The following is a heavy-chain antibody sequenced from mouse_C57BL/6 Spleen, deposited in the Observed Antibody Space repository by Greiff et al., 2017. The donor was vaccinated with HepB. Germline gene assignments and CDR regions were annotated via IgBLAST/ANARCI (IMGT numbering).Heavy chain of an antibody. CDR1: GYTFTSYG. J-gene: IGHJ2*01. V-gene: IGHV1-81*01. CDR2: IYPRSGNT. D-gene: IGHD1-1*01. Sequence: VQLQQSGAELARPGASVKLSCKASGYTFTSYGISWVKQRTGQGLEWIGEIYPRSGNTYYNEKFKGKATLTADKSSSTAYMELRSLTSEDSAVYFCARGYGSSYEVCFDYWGQGTTLTVSS. CDR3: ARGYGSSYEVCFDY.